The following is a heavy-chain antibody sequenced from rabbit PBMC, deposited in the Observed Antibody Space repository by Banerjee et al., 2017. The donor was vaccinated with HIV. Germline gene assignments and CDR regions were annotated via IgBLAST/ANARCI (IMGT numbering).Heavy chain of an antibody. CDR2: INTSSGNT. J-gene: IGHJ4*01. D-gene: IGHD4-1*01. Sequence: SGGGLVTLGGSLTLTCKASGFSFSSGYDMCWVRQAPGKGLEWIACINTSSGNTVYASWAKGRFTISKTSSTTVTLQMTSLTAADTATYFCARDLAGAIGWNFNLWGPGTLVTVS. CDR1: GFSFSSGYD. CDR3: ARDLAGAIGWNFNL. V-gene: IGHV1S40*01.